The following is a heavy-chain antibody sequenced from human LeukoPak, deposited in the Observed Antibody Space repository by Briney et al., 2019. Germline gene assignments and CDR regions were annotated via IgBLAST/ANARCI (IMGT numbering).Heavy chain of an antibody. CDR3: ARGVTGTTGWFDP. J-gene: IGHJ5*02. CDR1: GVSISSGDYY. CDR2: IYHSGST. D-gene: IGHD1-7*01. Sequence: PSQTLSLTCTVSGVSISSGDYYWSWIRQPPGKGLEWIGYIYHSGSTYYNPSLKSRVTISVDTSKNQFSLKLSSVTAADTAVYYCARGVTGTTGWFDPWGQGTLVTVSS. V-gene: IGHV4-30-2*01.